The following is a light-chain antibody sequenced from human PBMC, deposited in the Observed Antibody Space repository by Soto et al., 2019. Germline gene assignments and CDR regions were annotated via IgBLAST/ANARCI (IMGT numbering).Light chain of an antibody. CDR3: MQGTHWPST. Sequence: DVVMTQSPLSLSVTLGQPASISCKSGQSLVYSDGDTYLSWYQQRPGQSPRRLIYKVSTRDSGVPDRFRGSGSGTDFTLKTSSVEAEDVGVYYCMQGTHWPSTFGQGTKVEI. CDR2: KVS. CDR1: QSLVYSDGDTY. V-gene: IGKV2-30*01. J-gene: IGKJ1*01.